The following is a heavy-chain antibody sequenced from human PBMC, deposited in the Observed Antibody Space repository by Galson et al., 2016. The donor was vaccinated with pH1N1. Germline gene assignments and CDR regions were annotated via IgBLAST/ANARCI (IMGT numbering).Heavy chain of an antibody. CDR2: MNQDGNKK. Sequence: SLRLSCAASGFTLSSYWMSWVRQAPGKGLEWVANMNQDGNKKYYVDSVKGRFIIPRDYSKNSLYLQMNNLRAEDTAMYYCVRAVGRAEAHWGQGTLVTVSS. V-gene: IGHV3-7*01. CDR3: VRAVGRAEAH. J-gene: IGHJ4*02. D-gene: IGHD1-26*01. CDR1: GFTLSSYW.